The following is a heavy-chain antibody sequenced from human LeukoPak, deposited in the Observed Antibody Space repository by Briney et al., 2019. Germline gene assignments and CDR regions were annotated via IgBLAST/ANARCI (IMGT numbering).Heavy chain of an antibody. CDR2: ISGSGAMT. V-gene: IGHV3-23*01. CDR1: GFTLSNHA. CDR3: AKDRVDGSGSQFDS. J-gene: IGHJ4*02. D-gene: IGHD3-10*01. Sequence: GGSLRLTCAASGFTLSNHAMIWVRQAPGKGLEWVSSISGSGAMTYYADSVKGRFTISRDNAMDTLYLQMNSLRADDTAVYYCAKDRVDGSGSQFDSWGQGSLVIVSS.